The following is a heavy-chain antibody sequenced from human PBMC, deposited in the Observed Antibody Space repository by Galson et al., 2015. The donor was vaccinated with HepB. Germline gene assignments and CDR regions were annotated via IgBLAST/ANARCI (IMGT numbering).Heavy chain of an antibody. D-gene: IGHD4-17*01. Sequence: SVKVSCKASGYTFTIYYMHWVRQAPGQGLEWMGLINPSGGSTSYAQNLQGRVTMTMDTSTSTVYMQLSSLRYEDTAVYYCAREWGDVDYALDIWGKGTMVTVSS. J-gene: IGHJ3*02. V-gene: IGHV1-46*04. CDR2: INPSGGST. CDR1: GYTFTIYY. CDR3: AREWGDVDYALDI.